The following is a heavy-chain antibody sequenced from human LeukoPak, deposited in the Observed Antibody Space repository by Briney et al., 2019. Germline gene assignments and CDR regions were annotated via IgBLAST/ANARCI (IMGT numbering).Heavy chain of an antibody. Sequence: GGSLRLSCAVSGFTFSKAWMTWVRQAPGKGLEWVGRIKSTTDGVTTDYAAPVKGRFTISRDDSRNTLYLQLNSLKTEDTALYYCTRIRGYSAYDFNYWGQGTLVTVSS. V-gene: IGHV3-15*01. CDR2: IKSTTDGVTT. J-gene: IGHJ4*02. CDR3: TRIRGYSAYDFNY. D-gene: IGHD5-12*01. CDR1: GFTFSKAW.